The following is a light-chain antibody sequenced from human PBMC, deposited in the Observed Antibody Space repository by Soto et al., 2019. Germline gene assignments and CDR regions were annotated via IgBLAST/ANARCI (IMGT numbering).Light chain of an antibody. CDR1: SSDVGAYNY. V-gene: IGLV2-14*01. J-gene: IGLJ1*01. CDR3: SSSTGRHTNV. CDR2: DVR. Sequence: QSALAQPASVSGSPGQSITISCTGTSSDVGAYNYVSWYQQNPGKAPKLLIYDVRYRPSGVSNRFSCSKSGNTAYLIISGLQDEDEADYYCSSSTGRHTNVFGSGTKLTVL.